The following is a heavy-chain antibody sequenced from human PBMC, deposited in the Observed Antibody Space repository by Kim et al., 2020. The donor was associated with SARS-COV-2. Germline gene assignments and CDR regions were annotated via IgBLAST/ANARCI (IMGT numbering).Heavy chain of an antibody. V-gene: IGHV3-15*01. CDR3: TTDTITREGAFDV. D-gene: IGHD5-12*01. Sequence: GGSLRLSCVVSGLTFSNVWMTWVRQAPGKGLEWVGRIKSKIEGGTIDFAAPVKGRFIISRDDSKNTVYLQMNILRTDDTAVYYCTTDTITREGAFDVWGQGTMSPSLQ. CDR1: GLTFSNVW. CDR2: IKSKIEGGTI. J-gene: IGHJ3*01.